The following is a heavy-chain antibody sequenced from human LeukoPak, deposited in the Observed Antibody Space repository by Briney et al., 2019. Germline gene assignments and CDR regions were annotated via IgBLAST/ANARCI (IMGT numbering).Heavy chain of an antibody. J-gene: IGHJ4*02. CDR3: ARDPLYTNSPPSYFDY. D-gene: IGHD2-2*02. CDR2: ISYDGTNK. Sequence: GGSLRLSCAASGLIFSSYAMNWVRQAPGKGLEWVAIISYDGTNKDYADSVKGRFTISRDNSRNTLYLQMNSLRAEDTAVYYCARDPLYTNSPPSYFDYWGQGTLVTVSS. CDR1: GLIFSSYA. V-gene: IGHV3-30-3*01.